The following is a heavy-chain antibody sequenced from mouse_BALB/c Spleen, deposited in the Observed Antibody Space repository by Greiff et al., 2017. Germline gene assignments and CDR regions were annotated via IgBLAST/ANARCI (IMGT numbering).Heavy chain of an antibody. J-gene: IGHJ4*01. Sequence: VQLQQSGAELARPGASVKLSCKASGYTFTSYWMQWVKQRPGQGLEWIGAIYPGDGDTRYTQKFKGKATLTADKSSSTAYMQLSSLASEDSAVYYCARSSLLRLQYAMDYWGQGTSVTVSS. D-gene: IGHD1-2*01. CDR1: GYTFTSYW. CDR3: ARSSLLRLQYAMDY. V-gene: IGHV1-87*01. CDR2: IYPGDGDT.